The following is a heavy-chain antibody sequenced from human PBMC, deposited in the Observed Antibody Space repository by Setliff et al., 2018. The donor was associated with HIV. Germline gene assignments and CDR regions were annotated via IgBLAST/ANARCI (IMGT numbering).Heavy chain of an antibody. J-gene: IGHJ5*02. CDR1: GFVFSDFW. CDR3: AALSVRTNPVYGVISTRFDP. Sequence: PGGSLRLSCAASGFVFSDFWMSWARQAPGKGLEWVANINDDGNKKWCVGSARGRFTISRDNAKNSLFLQMNSLRADDTAVYYCAALSVRTNPVYGVISTRFDPWGQGSLVTVSS. D-gene: IGHD2-8*01. CDR2: INDDGNKK. V-gene: IGHV3-7*03.